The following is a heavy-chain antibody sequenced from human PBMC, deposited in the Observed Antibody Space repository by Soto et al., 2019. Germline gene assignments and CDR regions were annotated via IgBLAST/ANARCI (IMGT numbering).Heavy chain of an antibody. CDR1: GGSMSSSSYY. V-gene: IGHV4-39*01. J-gene: IGHJ3*02. CDR3: ARTVAGVTDAFDI. Sequence: SETLSLTCTVSGGSMSSSSYYWGWIRQPPGKGLEWIGSIYYSGSTYYNPSLKSRVTISVDTSKNQFSLKLSSVTAADTAVYYCARTVAGVTDAFDIWGQGTMVTVSS. CDR2: IYYSGST. D-gene: IGHD6-19*01.